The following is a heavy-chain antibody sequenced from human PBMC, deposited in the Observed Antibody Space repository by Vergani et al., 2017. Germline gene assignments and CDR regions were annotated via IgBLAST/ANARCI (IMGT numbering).Heavy chain of an antibody. V-gene: IGHV1-69*01. CDR3: ARAGGNYDSSGYLSDFDY. J-gene: IGHJ4*02. CDR1: GGTFSSYA. D-gene: IGHD3-22*01. CDR2: IIPIFGIA. Sequence: QVQLVQSGAEVKKPGSSVKVSCKASGGTFSSYAISWVRQAPGQGLEWMGGIIPIFGIANYAQKFQGRVTITADESTSTAYMELSSLRSEDTAVYYCARAGGNYDSSGYLSDFDYWGQGTLVTVSS.